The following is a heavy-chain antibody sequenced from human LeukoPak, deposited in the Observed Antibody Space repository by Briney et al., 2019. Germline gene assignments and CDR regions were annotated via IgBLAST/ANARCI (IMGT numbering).Heavy chain of an antibody. J-gene: IGHJ4*02. CDR1: GGSISSYY. D-gene: IGHD6-19*01. V-gene: IGHV4-59*08. Sequence: PSETLSLTCTVSGGSISSYYWSWIRQPPGKGLEWIGYIYYSGSTNYNPSLKSRVTISVDTSENQFSLKLSSVTAADTAVYYCARHSLYSSGFDYWGQGTLVTVSS. CDR2: IYYSGST. CDR3: ARHSLYSSGFDY.